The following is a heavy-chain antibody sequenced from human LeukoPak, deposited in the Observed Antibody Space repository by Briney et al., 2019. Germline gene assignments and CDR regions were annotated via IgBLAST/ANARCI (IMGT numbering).Heavy chain of an antibody. D-gene: IGHD2-15*01. J-gene: IGHJ6*02. Sequence: GGSLRLSCVASGFTFNSHAMSWVRQAPGKGLEWVAVISYDGSNKYYADSVKGRFTISRDNSKNTLYLQMNSLRAEDTAVYYCARNLVGDYYYGMDVWGQGTTVTVSS. CDR2: ISYDGSNK. V-gene: IGHV3-30-3*01. CDR3: ARNLVGDYYYGMDV. CDR1: GFTFNSHA.